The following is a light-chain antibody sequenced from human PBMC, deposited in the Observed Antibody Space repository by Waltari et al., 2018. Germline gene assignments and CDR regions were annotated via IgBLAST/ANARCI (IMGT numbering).Light chain of an antibody. CDR3: QSYDSSLSAVI. V-gene: IGLV1-40*01. CDR1: SSTIGAAAD. Sequence: QSVLTQPPSLSGAPGQRVTISCTGTSSTIGAAADVHWYQQLPGTAPKLLIYGNSNRPSGVPDRFSGSKSGTSASLAITGLQAEDEADYYCQSYDSSLSAVIFGGGTKLTVL. CDR2: GNS. J-gene: IGLJ2*01.